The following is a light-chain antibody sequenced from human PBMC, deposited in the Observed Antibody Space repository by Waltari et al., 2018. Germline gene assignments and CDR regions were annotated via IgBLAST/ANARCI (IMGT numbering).Light chain of an antibody. V-gene: IGKV3-11*01. CDR2: DAA. CDR3: QQRSNWLT. J-gene: IGKJ4*01. Sequence: EIVLTQSPATLSLSPGERATLSCRASQRVSSYLAWYQQKPGQAPRLLIYDAANRATCIPARFSGSCSGTDFTLTISSLEPEDFAVYYCQQRSNWLTFGGGTNVEIK. CDR1: QRVSSY.